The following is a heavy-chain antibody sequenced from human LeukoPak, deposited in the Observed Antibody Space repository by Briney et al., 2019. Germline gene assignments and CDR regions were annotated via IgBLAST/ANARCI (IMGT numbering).Heavy chain of an antibody. V-gene: IGHV1-18*01. Sequence: ASVKVSCKASGYTFTSYGIIWVRQAPGQGLEWMGWISAYNGNTNYVQKLQGRVTMATDTSTSTAYMELRSLRSDDTAVYYCARALRVAVAGTEIDYWGQGTLVTVSS. CDR2: ISAYNGNT. CDR3: ARALRVAVAGTEIDY. CDR1: GYTFTSYG. J-gene: IGHJ4*02. D-gene: IGHD6-19*01.